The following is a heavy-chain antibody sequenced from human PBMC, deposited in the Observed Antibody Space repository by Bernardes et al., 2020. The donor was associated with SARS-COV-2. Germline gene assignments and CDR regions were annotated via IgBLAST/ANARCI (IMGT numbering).Heavy chain of an antibody. J-gene: IGHJ4*02. D-gene: IGHD4-17*01. CDR3: TGDYLY. Sequence: GGSLRLSCAASGFTFDDYTMHWVRQAPGKGLEWIGRIRSKPKGYATTYAASLKGRFVISRDDSRNTAYLQIHSLKVEDTAVYYCTGDYLYWDQGTLVSVSS. CDR1: GFTFDDYT. V-gene: IGHV3-73*01. CDR2: IRSKPKGYAT.